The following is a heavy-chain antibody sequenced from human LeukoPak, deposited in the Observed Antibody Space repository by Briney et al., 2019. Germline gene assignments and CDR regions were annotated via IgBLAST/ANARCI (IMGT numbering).Heavy chain of an antibody. J-gene: IGHJ3*02. CDR2: MNPNSGNT. D-gene: IGHD5-18*01. V-gene: IGHV1-8*03. Sequence: ASVKVSCKASGYTFTSYDINWVRQATGQGLEWMGRMNPNSGNTGYAQKFQGRVTITRNTSISTAYMELSSLRSEDTAVYYCASARQLWPFDAFDIWGQGTMVTVS. CDR1: GYTFTSYD. CDR3: ASARQLWPFDAFDI.